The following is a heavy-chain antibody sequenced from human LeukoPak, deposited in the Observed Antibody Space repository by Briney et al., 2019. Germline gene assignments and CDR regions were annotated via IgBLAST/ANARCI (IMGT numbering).Heavy chain of an antibody. CDR2: IYSGDNT. J-gene: IGHJ4*02. CDR3: ARDRGSGYDPGYFDY. V-gene: IGHV3-66*01. CDR1: GFTVSRYY. D-gene: IGHD5-12*01. Sequence: RGSLRLSCAVSGFTVSRYYMSWVRQAPGKGLEWVSIIYSGDNTYYADSVKGRFTISRDNSKNTLYLQMNSLRVEDTAVYYCARDRGSGYDPGYFDYWGQGTLVTVSS.